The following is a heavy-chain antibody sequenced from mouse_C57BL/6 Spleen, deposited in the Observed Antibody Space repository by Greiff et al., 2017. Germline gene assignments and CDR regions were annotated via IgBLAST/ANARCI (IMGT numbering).Heavy chain of an antibody. CDR3: ARRNGNYGDY. J-gene: IGHJ2*01. V-gene: IGHV1-82*01. D-gene: IGHD2-1*01. CDR2: IYPGDGDT. CDR1: GYAFSSSW. Sequence: QVQLKVSGPELVKPGASVKISCKASGYAFSSSWMNWVKQRPGTGLEGLGRIYPGDGDTNSNGKFKGKATLTADKSSSTAYMQLSSLTSEDSAVYFCARRNGNYGDYWGQGTTLTVSS.